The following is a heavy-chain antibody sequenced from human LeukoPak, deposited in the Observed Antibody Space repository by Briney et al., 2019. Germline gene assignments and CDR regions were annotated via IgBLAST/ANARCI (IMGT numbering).Heavy chain of an antibody. CDR2: IYYSGST. Sequence: SETLSLTCTVSGGSISSYYWSWIRQPPGKGLEWIGYIYYSGSTNYNPSLKSRVTISVDTSKNQFSLKLSSVTAADTAVYYCASTTSSSWYYFDYWGQGTLVTVSS. CDR3: ASTTSSSWYYFDY. J-gene: IGHJ4*02. D-gene: IGHD6-13*01. V-gene: IGHV4-59*01. CDR1: GGSISSYY.